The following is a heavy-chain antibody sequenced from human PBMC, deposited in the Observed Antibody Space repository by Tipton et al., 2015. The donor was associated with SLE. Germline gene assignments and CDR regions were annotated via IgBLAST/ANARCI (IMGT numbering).Heavy chain of an antibody. J-gene: IGHJ4*02. CDR2: INHSGST. CDR1: GGSFSGYY. V-gene: IGHV4-34*01. CDR3: ARGVGYCSSTSCYTLNY. Sequence: TLSLTCAVYGGSFSGYYWSWIRQPPGKGLEWIGEINHSGSTNYNPSLKSRVTISVDTSKNQFSLKLSSVTVADTAVYYCARGVGYCSSTSCYTLNYWGQGTLVTVSS. D-gene: IGHD2-2*02.